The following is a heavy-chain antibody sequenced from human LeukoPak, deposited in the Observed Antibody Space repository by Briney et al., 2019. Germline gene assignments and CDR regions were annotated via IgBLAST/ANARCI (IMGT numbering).Heavy chain of an antibody. V-gene: IGHV1-2*02. J-gene: IGHJ4*02. CDR2: INPNSGGT. D-gene: IGHD6-13*01. Sequence: ASVKVFCKASGYTFTGYYMHWVRQAPGQGLEWMGWINPNSGGTNYAQKFQGRVTMTRDTSISTAYMELSRLRSDDTAVYYCARDRALLRYSSSWYPDYWGQGTLVTVSS. CDR3: ARDRALLRYSSSWYPDY. CDR1: GYTFTGYY.